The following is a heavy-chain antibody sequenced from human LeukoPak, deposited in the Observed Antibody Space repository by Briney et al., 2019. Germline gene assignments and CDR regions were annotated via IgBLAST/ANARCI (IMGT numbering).Heavy chain of an antibody. J-gene: IGHJ4*02. V-gene: IGHV3-7*01. D-gene: IGHD1-26*01. CDR3: ARLQVGATCFDY. Sequence: SGGSLRLSCAASGFTFSRYWMSWVRQAPGKGLEWVANIKQDGSEKYYVDSVKGRFTISRDNAKNSLYLQMNSLRAEDTAVYYCARLQVGATCFDYWGQGTLVTVSS. CDR1: GFTFSRYW. CDR2: IKQDGSEK.